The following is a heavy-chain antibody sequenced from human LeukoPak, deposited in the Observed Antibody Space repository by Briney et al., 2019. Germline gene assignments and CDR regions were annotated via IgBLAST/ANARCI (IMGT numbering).Heavy chain of an antibody. J-gene: IGHJ6*02. CDR2: IYSGGST. CDR3: ASIGPSISPYYDFWSGYYRDYYYGMDV. D-gene: IGHD3-3*01. Sequence: GGSLGLSCAAPGFTVSSNYMSWVRQAPGKGLEWVSVIYSGGSTYYADSVKGRFTISRDNSKNTLYLQMNSLRAEDTAVYYCASIGPSISPYYDFWSGYYRDYYYGMDVWGQGTTVTVSS. CDR1: GFTVSSNY. V-gene: IGHV3-53*01.